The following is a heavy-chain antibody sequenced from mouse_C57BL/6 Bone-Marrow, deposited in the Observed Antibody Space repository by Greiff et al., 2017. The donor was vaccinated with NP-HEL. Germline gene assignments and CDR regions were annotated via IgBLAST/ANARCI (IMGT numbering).Heavy chain of an antibody. V-gene: IGHV1-15*01. D-gene: IGHD1-1*01. J-gene: IGHJ4*01. CDR1: GYTFTDYE. Sequence: QVQLKQSGAELVRPGASVTLSCKASGYTFTDYEMHWVKQTPVHGLEWIGAIDPETGGTAYNQKFKGKAILTADKSSSTAYMELRSLTSEDSAVYYCTKTVYYYGSSYCYYAMDYWGQGTSVTVSS. CDR2: IDPETGGT. CDR3: TKTVYYYGSSYCYYAMDY.